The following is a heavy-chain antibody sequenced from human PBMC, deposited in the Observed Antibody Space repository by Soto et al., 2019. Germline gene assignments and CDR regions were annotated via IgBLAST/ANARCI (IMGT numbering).Heavy chain of an antibody. V-gene: IGHV4-59*01. CDR1: GGSISSYY. D-gene: IGHD1-1*01. CDR3: ARTLPNRQLFDS. CDR2: IYYSGRN. Sequence: PSETLSLTCTVSGGSISSYYWSWIRQSPEKGLEWIGYIYYSGRNNYNPSLESRLTISIDTSKNQFSLRLASVTAADTAVYYCARTLPNRQLFDSWSQGTLVTVSS. J-gene: IGHJ4*02.